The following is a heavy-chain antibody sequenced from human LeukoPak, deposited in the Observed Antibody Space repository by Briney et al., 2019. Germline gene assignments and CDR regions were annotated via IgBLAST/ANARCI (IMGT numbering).Heavy chain of an antibody. V-gene: IGHV3-21*01. CDR1: GFTFSSYW. CDR3: ARELTGDAFDI. J-gene: IGHJ3*02. D-gene: IGHD2-8*02. CDR2: ISSSSSYI. Sequence: PGGSLRLSCAASGFTFSSYWMHWVRQAPGKGLEWVSSISSSSSYIYYADSVKGRFTISRDNAKNSLYLQMNSLRAEDTAVYYCARELTGDAFDIWGQGTMVTVSS.